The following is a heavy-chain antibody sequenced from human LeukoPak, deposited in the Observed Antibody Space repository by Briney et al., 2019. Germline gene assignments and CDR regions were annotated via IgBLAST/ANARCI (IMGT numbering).Heavy chain of an antibody. CDR1: GYTFTGYY. Sequence: ASVTVSCKASGYTFTGYYMHWVRQAPGQGLEWMGWINPNSGGTNYAQKFQGRVTMTRDTSISTAYMELSRLRPDDTAVYYCAREKDILTGYYDYWGQGTLVTVSS. CDR2: INPNSGGT. J-gene: IGHJ4*02. CDR3: AREKDILTGYYDY. D-gene: IGHD3-9*01. V-gene: IGHV1-2*02.